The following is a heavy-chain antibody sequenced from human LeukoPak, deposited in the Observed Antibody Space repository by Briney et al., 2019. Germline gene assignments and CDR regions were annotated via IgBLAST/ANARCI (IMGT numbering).Heavy chain of an antibody. J-gene: IGHJ4*02. Sequence: GGSLRLSCAASGFIFSNYYMHWVRRAPGKGLVWVSHINGDGSNVNYADSVKGRFTISRDNAKNSLYLQMNSLRAEDTALYHCARSYYDSSGYWFDYWGQGTLVTVSS. V-gene: IGHV3-74*01. CDR2: INGDGSNV. D-gene: IGHD3-22*01. CDR3: ARSYYDSSGYWFDY. CDR1: GFIFSNYY.